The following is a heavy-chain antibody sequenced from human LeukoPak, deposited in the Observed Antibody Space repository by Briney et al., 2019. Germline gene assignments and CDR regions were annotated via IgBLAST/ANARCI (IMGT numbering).Heavy chain of an antibody. D-gene: IGHD3-10*01. CDR1: GYIFTHYW. J-gene: IGHJ4*02. Sequence: AEPLKISCQVSGYIFTHYWIVWVRQMPGNGLESMGIIYPADSDTTYSPSFQGQVTISADKSINTVYLQWSSLKASDTAMYYCARQSRDGSKTRGYYFDFWGQGTLVTVSS. V-gene: IGHV5-51*01. CDR3: ARQSRDGSKTRGYYFDF. CDR2: IYPADSDT.